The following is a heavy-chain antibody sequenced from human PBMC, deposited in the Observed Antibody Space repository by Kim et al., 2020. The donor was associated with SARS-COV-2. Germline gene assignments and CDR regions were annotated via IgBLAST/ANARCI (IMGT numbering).Heavy chain of an antibody. Sequence: ASVKVSCKASGYTFTGYYMHWVRQAPGQGLEWMGWINPNSGGTNYAQKFQGRVTMTRDTSISTAYMELSRLRSDDTAVYYCARDPITMIEVATGGRNNRFDPWGQGTLVTVSS. D-gene: IGHD3-22*01. CDR2: INPNSGGT. CDR1: GYTFTGYY. V-gene: IGHV1-2*02. J-gene: IGHJ5*02. CDR3: ARDPITMIEVATGGRNNRFDP.